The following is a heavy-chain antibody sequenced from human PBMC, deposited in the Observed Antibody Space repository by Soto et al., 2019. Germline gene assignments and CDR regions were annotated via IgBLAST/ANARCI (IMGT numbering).Heavy chain of an antibody. CDR3: ARDAYYDFWSGYYLYYYYYYMEV. Sequence: PGGSLRLSCAASGFTFSSYWMSWVRQAPGKGLEWVANIKQDGSEKYYVDSVKGRFTISRDNAKNSLYLQMNSLRAEDTAVYYCARDAYYDFWSGYYLYYYYYYMEVWGKGTTVTVSS. D-gene: IGHD3-3*01. V-gene: IGHV3-7*01. CDR2: IKQDGSEK. CDR1: GFTFSSYW. J-gene: IGHJ6*03.